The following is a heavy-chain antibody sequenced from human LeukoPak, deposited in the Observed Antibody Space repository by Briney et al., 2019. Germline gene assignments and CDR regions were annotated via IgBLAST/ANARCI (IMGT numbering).Heavy chain of an antibody. V-gene: IGHV5-51*01. CDR2: IYPGDSDT. J-gene: IGHJ4*02. Sequence: GESLKISCKGSGNSFTSYYIGWVRQMPGKGLEWMGIIYPGDSDTRYSPSFQGQVTISADRSISTTYLQWSSLKASDTAMYYCARGDYGDYRIFYTLFDFWDQGTLVTVSS. CDR1: GNSFTSYY. CDR3: ARGDYGDYRIFYTLFDF. D-gene: IGHD4-17*01.